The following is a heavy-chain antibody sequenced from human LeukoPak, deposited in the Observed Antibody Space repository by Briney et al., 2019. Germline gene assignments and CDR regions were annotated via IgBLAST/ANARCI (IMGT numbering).Heavy chain of an antibody. D-gene: IGHD3-9*01. V-gene: IGHV4-4*02. CDR2: IYHSGST. Sequence: SGTLSLTCAVSGGSISSSNWWSWVRQPPGKGLEWIGEIYHSGSTNHNPSLKSRVTISVDKSKNQFSLKLSSVTAADTAVYYCARDGSPTLDYDILTGYYGGFDPWGQGTLVTVSS. CDR3: ARDGSPTLDYDILTGYYGGFDP. J-gene: IGHJ5*02. CDR1: GGSISSSNW.